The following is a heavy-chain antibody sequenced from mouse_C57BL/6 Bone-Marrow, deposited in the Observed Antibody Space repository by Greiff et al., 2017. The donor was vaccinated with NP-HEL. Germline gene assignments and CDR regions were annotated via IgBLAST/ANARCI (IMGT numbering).Heavy chain of an antibody. D-gene: IGHD1-1*01. Sequence: EVKLMESGPGLVKPSQSLSLTCSVTGYSITSGYYWNWIRQFPGNKLEWMGYISYDGSNNYNPSLKNRISITRDTSKNQFFLKLNSVTTEDTATYYCAREGYGSSFYFDYWGQGTTLTVSS. J-gene: IGHJ2*01. V-gene: IGHV3-6*01. CDR3: AREGYGSSFYFDY. CDR2: ISYDGSN. CDR1: GYSITSGYY.